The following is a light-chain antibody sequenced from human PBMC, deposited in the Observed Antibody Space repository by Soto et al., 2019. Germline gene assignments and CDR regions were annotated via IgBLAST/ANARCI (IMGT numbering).Light chain of an antibody. CDR2: EVN. Sequence: QSALTQPPSASGSPGQSVTISCTGTSSDVGAYNYVSWYQQYPGKAPKLMTYEVNKRPSGVPDRFSGSKSGKTASLAVSGLQPEDEAAYRCPEYAGSNMWVLGGGTKLTLL. J-gene: IGLJ3*02. V-gene: IGLV2-8*01. CDR1: SSDVGAYNY. CDR3: PEYAGSNMWV.